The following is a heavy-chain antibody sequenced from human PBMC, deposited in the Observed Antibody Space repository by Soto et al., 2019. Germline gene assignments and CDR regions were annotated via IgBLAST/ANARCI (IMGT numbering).Heavy chain of an antibody. D-gene: IGHD1-1*01. Sequence: QVQLVQSGAEVKKPGSSVKVSCKASGGTFSSYAISWVRQAPGQGLEWMGGIIPIFGTANYAQKFQGRVTITADESTSTAYMELSSLRSEDTAVYYCARAQLERRHRPSRSYYYCYGMDGWGQGTTVTFSS. J-gene: IGHJ6*02. CDR3: ARAQLERRHRPSRSYYYCYGMDG. V-gene: IGHV1-69*01. CDR1: GGTFSSYA. CDR2: IIPIFGTA.